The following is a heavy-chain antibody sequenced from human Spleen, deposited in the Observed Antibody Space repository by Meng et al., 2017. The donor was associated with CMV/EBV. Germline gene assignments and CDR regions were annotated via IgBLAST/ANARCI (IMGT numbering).Heavy chain of an antibody. D-gene: IGHD3-3*01. V-gene: IGHV1-2*02. Sequence: ASVKVSCKASGYSFTAYYLHWVRQAPGQGLEWMGWINPNSGGTNYAQKFQGRVTMTRDTSISTAYMDLSRLRSADTAVYYCASMGWGGRDFWSGYWGPGTLVTVSS. CDR3: ASMGWGGRDFWSGY. CDR1: GYSFTAYY. J-gene: IGHJ4*02. CDR2: INPNSGGT.